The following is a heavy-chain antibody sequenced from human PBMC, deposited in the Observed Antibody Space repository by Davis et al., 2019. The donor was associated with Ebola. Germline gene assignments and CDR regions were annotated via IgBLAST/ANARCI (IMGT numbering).Heavy chain of an antibody. CDR2: ISSGGAKT. D-gene: IGHD6-19*01. CDR1: GFTLSNYA. V-gene: IGHV3-23*01. Sequence: GESLKISCAASGFTLSNYAMNWVRQTPGKGLEWVSPISSGGAKTHYADSVKGRFSISRDDSKNTVYLQMNALRADDTAVYYCAKGVAVAGAPFSYWGQGTLVTVSS. CDR3: AKGVAVAGAPFSY. J-gene: IGHJ4*02.